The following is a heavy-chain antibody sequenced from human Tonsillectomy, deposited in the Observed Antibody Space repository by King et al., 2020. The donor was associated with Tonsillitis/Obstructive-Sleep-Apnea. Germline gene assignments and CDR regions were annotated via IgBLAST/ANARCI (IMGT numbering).Heavy chain of an antibody. CDR1: GGSISSSSYY. CDR3: ARLALPTIAARTYYYYYGMDV. J-gene: IGHJ6*02. Sequence: QLQESGPGLVKPSETLSLTCTVSGGSISSSSYYWGWIRQPPGKGLEWIGSIYYSGSTYYNPSLKSRVTISVDTSRNQFSLKLSSVTAADTAVYYCARLALPTIAARTYYYYYGMDVWGQGTTVTVSS. CDR2: IYYSGST. V-gene: IGHV4-39*01. D-gene: IGHD6-13*01.